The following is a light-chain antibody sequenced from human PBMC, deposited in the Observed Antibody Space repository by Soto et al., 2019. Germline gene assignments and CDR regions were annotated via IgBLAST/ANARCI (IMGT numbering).Light chain of an antibody. Sequence: DIQMTQSPSTLSASVGDRVIITCRASQNVHGWLAWYQQKPGKAPNLLIYKASSLESGVPSRFSGSGSETEFTLTISSLQPDDFATYYCQQYNSYSWTFGQGTKVEIK. CDR2: KAS. CDR3: QQYNSYSWT. V-gene: IGKV1-5*03. J-gene: IGKJ1*01. CDR1: QNVHGW.